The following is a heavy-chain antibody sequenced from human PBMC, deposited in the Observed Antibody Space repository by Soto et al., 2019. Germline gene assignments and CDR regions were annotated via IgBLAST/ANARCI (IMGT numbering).Heavy chain of an antibody. CDR3: ATSQKGYNWNYFDH. D-gene: IGHD1-20*01. V-gene: IGHV4-39*01. J-gene: IGHJ4*02. CDR2: VFYTGFT. Sequence: TSETLSLTCAVSGGSISGSYYYWAWLRQSPGKGPEWIGSVFYTGFTSYNPSLESRVSVSVDTSKSQFSLKLSAVTAADTAVYYCATSQKGYNWNYFDHWGQGALGTVSS. CDR1: GGSISGSYYY.